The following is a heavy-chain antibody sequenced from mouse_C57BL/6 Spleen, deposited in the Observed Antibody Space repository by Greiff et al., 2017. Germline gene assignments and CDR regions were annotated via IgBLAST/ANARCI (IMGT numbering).Heavy chain of an antibody. CDR2: ISYDGSN. Sequence: EVKVEESGPGLVKPSQSLSLTCSVTGYSITSGYYWNWIRQFPGNKLEWMGYISYDGSNNYNPSLKNRISITRDTSKNQFFLKLNSVTTEDTATYYCAREPFDYWGQGTTLTVSS. J-gene: IGHJ2*01. CDR3: AREPFDY. CDR1: GYSITSGYY. V-gene: IGHV3-6*01.